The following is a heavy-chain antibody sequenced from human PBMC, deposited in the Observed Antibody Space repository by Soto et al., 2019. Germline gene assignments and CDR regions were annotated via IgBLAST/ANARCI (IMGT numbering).Heavy chain of an antibody. CDR2: IYYSGST. J-gene: IGHJ3*02. D-gene: IGHD6-6*01. Sequence: QVQLQESGPGLVKPSQTLSLTCTVSGGSISSGDYYWSWIRQPPGKGLEWIGYIYYSGSTYYNPSRESRVTISVDTSKNQFALKLSSVTAADTAVYYCARDWARLDAFDIWGQGTMVTVSS. CDR1: GGSISSGDYY. V-gene: IGHV4-30-4*01. CDR3: ARDWARLDAFDI.